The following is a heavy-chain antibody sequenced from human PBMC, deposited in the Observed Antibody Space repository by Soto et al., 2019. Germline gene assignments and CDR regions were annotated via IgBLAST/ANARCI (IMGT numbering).Heavy chain of an antibody. CDR3: ATNLGYCSGGSCYHENYYYYGMDV. J-gene: IGHJ6*02. D-gene: IGHD2-15*01. CDR1: GYTFTSYG. V-gene: IGHV1-18*01. CDR2: ISAYNGNT. Sequence: QVQLVQSGAEVKKPGASVKVSCKASGYTFTSYGISWVRQAPGQGLEWMGWISAYNGNTNYAQKLQGRVTMTTDTSTSTAYMELRSLRSDDTAVYYCATNLGYCSGGSCYHENYYYYGMDVWGQGITVTVSS.